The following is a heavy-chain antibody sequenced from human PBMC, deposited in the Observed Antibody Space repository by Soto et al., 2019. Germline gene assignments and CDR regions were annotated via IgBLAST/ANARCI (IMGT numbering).Heavy chain of an antibody. CDR2: TYYNGSA. CDR3: ARHFVAVVIKGWGY. D-gene: IGHD3-10*01. Sequence: LSLTCAVSGGSIDRSNYYWDWLRQPPGKGLEWIGTTYYNGSAYYNPSLKSRVSMSVDTSKNQFSLKLVSVTAADTAVYYCARHFVAVVIKGWGYWGQGTLVTVSS. J-gene: IGHJ4*02. V-gene: IGHV4-39*01. CDR1: GGSIDRSNYY.